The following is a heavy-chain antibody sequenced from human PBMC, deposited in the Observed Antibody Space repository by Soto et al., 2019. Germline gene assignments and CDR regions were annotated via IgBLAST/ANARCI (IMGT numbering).Heavy chain of an antibody. V-gene: IGHV3-23*01. Sequence: EVQLLESGGGLVQPGGSLRLSCAASGFTFSSYAMSWVRQAPGKGLEWVSAISGSGGSTNYADSVKGRFTISRDNSKNTLYLQMNSLRAEDTAVYYCAKDRTRRDGYNGGDYWGQGTLVTVSS. J-gene: IGHJ4*02. D-gene: IGHD3-16*01. CDR2: ISGSGGST. CDR1: GFTFSSYA. CDR3: AKDRTRRDGYNGGDY.